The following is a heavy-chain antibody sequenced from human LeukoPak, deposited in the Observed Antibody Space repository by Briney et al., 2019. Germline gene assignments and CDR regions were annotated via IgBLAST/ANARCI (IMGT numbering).Heavy chain of an antibody. J-gene: IGHJ4*02. Sequence: GRSLRLSCAAAGFTFSSYAMSWVRQAPGKGLEWVSAISGSGGSTYYADSVKGRFTISRDNSKNTLYLQMNSLRAEDTAVYYCAKDRDYYDSSGRPAYFDYWGQGTLVTVSS. CDR3: AKDRDYYDSSGRPAYFDY. D-gene: IGHD3-22*01. CDR1: GFTFSSYA. CDR2: ISGSGGST. V-gene: IGHV3-23*01.